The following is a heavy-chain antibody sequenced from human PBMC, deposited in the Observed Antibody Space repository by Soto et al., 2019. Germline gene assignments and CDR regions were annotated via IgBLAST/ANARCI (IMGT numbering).Heavy chain of an antibody. Sequence: EVQLVQSGAEVKKPGESLQISCKGSGYSFTSYWIGWVRQMPGKGLEWMGIIYPGDSDTRYSPSFQGQVTISADKSISTAYLQWSSLKASDTAMYYCARQRASHLYCSGGSCYPDAFDIWGQGTMVTVSS. V-gene: IGHV5-51*01. CDR3: ARQRASHLYCSGGSCYPDAFDI. CDR2: IYPGDSDT. D-gene: IGHD2-15*01. J-gene: IGHJ3*02. CDR1: GYSFTSYW.